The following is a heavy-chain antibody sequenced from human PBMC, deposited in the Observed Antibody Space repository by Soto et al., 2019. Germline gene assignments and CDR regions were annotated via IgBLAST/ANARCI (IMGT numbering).Heavy chain of an antibody. D-gene: IGHD2-15*01. J-gene: IGHJ4*02. CDR3: ARGWYYFDF. Sequence: SETLSLTCDVSVEPMTGGYYWGWIRQSPGKGLEWIGSIYYGGTTYYNPSLKSRLAISIDTSKNQFSLRLTSVTAADTALYFCARGWYYFDFWGRGTLVTVSS. CDR2: IYYGGTT. V-gene: IGHV4-38-2*01. CDR1: VEPMTGGYY.